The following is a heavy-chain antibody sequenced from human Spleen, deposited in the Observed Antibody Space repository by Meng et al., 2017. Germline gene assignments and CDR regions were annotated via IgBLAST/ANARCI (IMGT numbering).Heavy chain of an antibody. J-gene: IGHJ4*02. CDR1: GYTFSDYY. CDR2: INPIGGHT. Sequence: QVQLVQSGAEVKKSGASVKVSCKASGYTFSDYYMHWVRQAPGQGLEWMGRINPIGGHTRSAQKFQDRVTMTRNTSISTAYMELSSLRSEDTAVYYCAALRRITIFGVVITYFDYWGQGTLVTVSS. V-gene: IGHV1-46*01. D-gene: IGHD3-3*01. CDR3: AALRRITIFGVVITYFDY.